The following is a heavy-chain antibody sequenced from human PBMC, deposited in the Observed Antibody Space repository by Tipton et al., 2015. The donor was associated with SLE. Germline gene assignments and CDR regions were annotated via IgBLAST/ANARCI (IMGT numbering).Heavy chain of an antibody. CDR1: TFTFSSYA. CDR3: ARKDAFDF. Sequence: GSLRLSCVASTFTFSSYAMNWVRQAPGKGLEWVSVFYSGGSTNYADSVKGRFTISRDNSKNTPYLQMNSLRVEDTAVYYCARKDAFDFWGQGTTVIVSS. V-gene: IGHV3-23*03. J-gene: IGHJ3*01. CDR2: FYSGGST.